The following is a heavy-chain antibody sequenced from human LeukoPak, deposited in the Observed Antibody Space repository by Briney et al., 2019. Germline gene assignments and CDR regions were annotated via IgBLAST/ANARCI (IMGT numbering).Heavy chain of an antibody. V-gene: IGHV3-53*01. CDR1: GFTVSSNY. J-gene: IGHJ5*02. CDR3: TRNWGSDNWFDP. D-gene: IGHD7-27*01. CDR2: IYSGGST. Sequence: GGSLRLSCAASGFTVSSNYMTWVRQAPGKGLEWVSVIYSGGSTYYADSVKGRFTISRDNSKNILYLQMNSLRAEDTAVYYCTRNWGSDNWFDPWGQGTLVTVSS.